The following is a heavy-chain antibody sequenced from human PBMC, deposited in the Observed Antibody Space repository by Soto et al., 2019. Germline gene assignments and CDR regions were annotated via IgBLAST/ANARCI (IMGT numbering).Heavy chain of an antibody. CDR2: IYPHDSDT. CDR3: ARRIDNTLDF. D-gene: IGHD1-20*01. Sequence: GESLKISCKVSGYNFATYWIGWLRQMPGKGLEWMGIIYPHDSDTRYSPSFQGQVTISADKSISTAYLQWSSLKASDTAIYYCARRIDNTLDFWGQGTLVTVSS. J-gene: IGHJ4*02. V-gene: IGHV5-51*01. CDR1: GYNFATYW.